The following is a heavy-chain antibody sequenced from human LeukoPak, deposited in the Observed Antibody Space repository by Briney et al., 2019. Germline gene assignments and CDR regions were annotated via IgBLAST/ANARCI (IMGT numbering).Heavy chain of an antibody. V-gene: IGHV4-61*02. CDR2: IYTSGST. CDR1: GGSISSGSYY. CDR3: AGLYVYNYYYYYMDV. Sequence: SETLSLTCTVSGGSISSGSYYWSWIRQPAGKGLEWIGRIYTSGSTNYNPSLKSRVTISVDTSKNQFSLKLSSVTAADTAVYYCAGLYVYNYYYYYMDVWGKGTTVTISS. J-gene: IGHJ6*03. D-gene: IGHD2-8*01.